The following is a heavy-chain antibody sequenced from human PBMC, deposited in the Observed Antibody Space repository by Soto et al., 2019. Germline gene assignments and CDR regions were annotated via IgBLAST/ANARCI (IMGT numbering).Heavy chain of an antibody. D-gene: IGHD3-3*01. V-gene: IGHV3-48*02. CDR1: GFTFGTYS. Sequence: GGSLRLSCAVSGFTFGTYSMNWVRQAAGKGLEWIAYISYDSDTRQYADSVKGRFTISRDNAKNSLYLQMNSLRDEDTAVYYCARLYYDYVWGQGTTVAVSS. J-gene: IGHJ6*02. CDR3: ARLYYDYV. CDR2: ISYDSDTR.